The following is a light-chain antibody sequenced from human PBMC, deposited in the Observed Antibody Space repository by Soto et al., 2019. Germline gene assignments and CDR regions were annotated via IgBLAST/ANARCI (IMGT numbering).Light chain of an antibody. CDR2: GAS. Sequence: EMVLTQSPATLSVSPGERATLSCRASQSLSNNLAWYQQKPGQAPRLLIYGASTRATGIPARFSGSGAGTDFTLTISSLQSENFAINHCQHRGTFGQATKVDIK. J-gene: IGKJ1*01. CDR1: QSLSNN. CDR3: QHRGT. V-gene: IGKV3-15*01.